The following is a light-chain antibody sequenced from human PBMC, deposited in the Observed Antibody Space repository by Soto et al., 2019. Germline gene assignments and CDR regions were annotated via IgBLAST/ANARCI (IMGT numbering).Light chain of an antibody. V-gene: IGKV3-20*01. J-gene: IGKJ5*01. Sequence: EIVLTQSPGTLSLSPGERATLSCRASQSVRTWLAWYQQKPGLAPTLLISDASSRASGVPDRFTGDGSATDFTLTIRRLEPEDFALYYCQHYAGSPFTFGQGTRLEIK. CDR1: QSVRTW. CDR2: DAS. CDR3: QHYAGSPFT.